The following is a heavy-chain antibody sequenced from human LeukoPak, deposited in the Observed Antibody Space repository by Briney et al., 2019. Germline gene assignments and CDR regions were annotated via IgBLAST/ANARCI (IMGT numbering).Heavy chain of an antibody. J-gene: IGHJ4*02. D-gene: IGHD5-24*01. CDR3: ARVADGDKYGGRDY. Sequence: GGSLRLSCAASGFSFSYYWMHWVRQGSGKGPVWVSRIIGDGTRTDYADSVKGRFTISRDNAKDTLYLQMNSLRVEDTAVYYCARVADGDKYGGRDYWGQGALVIVSS. V-gene: IGHV3-74*01. CDR2: IIGDGTRT. CDR1: GFSFSYYW.